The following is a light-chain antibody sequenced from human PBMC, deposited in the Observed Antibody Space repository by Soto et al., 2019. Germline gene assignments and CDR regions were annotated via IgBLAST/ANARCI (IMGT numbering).Light chain of an antibody. CDR1: QSVSSY. Sequence: IVLTQSPATLSLSPGERATLSCRASQSVSSYLAWYQQKPGQAPRLLIYDASNRATGIPARFSGSGSGTDFTLTISSLEPEDFAVYYCQQRSNWTFGQGTKVE. V-gene: IGKV3-11*01. CDR2: DAS. J-gene: IGKJ1*01. CDR3: QQRSNWT.